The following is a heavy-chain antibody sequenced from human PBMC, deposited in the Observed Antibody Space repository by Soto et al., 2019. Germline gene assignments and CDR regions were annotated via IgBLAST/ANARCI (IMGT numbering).Heavy chain of an antibody. CDR3: ARVQSTGTVS. Sequence: PGGSLRLSCAASGFTLSIHWMHWVRQAPGKGLVWVSRINGDGSITTYADSVKGRFTISRDNAKNTLYLQMNSLRAEDTAVYYCARVQSTGTVSWGQGNMVTVSS. CDR2: INGDGSIT. D-gene: IGHD1-1*01. J-gene: IGHJ5*02. V-gene: IGHV3-74*01. CDR1: GFTLSIHW.